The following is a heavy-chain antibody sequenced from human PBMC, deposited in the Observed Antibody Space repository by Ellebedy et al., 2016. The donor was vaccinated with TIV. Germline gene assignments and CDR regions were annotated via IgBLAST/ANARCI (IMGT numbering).Heavy chain of an antibody. CDR2: FGASGTII. CDR3: AGGYDSHGFDI. Sequence: GGSLRLPCAASGFTFRDYYMSWIRQAPGKGLEWVAYFGASGTIIYNADSVKGRFTISRDNAKNSLYLQMSSLRVEDTAVYYCAGGYDSHGFDIWGQGTMVTVSS. J-gene: IGHJ3*02. D-gene: IGHD2-2*01. CDR1: GFTFRDYY. V-gene: IGHV3-11*01.